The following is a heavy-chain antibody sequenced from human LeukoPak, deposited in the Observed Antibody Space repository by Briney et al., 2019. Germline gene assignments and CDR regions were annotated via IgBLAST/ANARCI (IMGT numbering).Heavy chain of an antibody. CDR3: AKEQWLVPGDY. J-gene: IGHJ4*02. CDR2: ISYDGSNK. V-gene: IGHV3-30*18. CDR1: GFTFSSYG. D-gene: IGHD6-19*01. Sequence: PGGSLRLSCAASGFTFSSYGMHWVRQAPGKGLEWVAVISYDGSNKYYADSVKGRFTISRDNSKNTLYLQVNSLRAEDTAVYYCAKEQWLVPGDYWGQGTLVTVSS.